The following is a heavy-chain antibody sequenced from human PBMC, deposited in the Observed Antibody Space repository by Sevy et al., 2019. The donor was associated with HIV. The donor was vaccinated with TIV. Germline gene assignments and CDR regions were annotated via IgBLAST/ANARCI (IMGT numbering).Heavy chain of an antibody. Sequence: GGSLRLSCTASGFIFDTFGMHWVRQAPGKGLEWVAVISYAGSNKYYADSVKGRFTISRDNSKNTLYLLMNGLRAEDTAVYYCARENLDWFDPWGQGTLVTVSS. J-gene: IGHJ5*02. V-gene: IGHV3-33*01. CDR3: ARENLDWFDP. CDR2: ISYAGSNK. CDR1: GFIFDTFG.